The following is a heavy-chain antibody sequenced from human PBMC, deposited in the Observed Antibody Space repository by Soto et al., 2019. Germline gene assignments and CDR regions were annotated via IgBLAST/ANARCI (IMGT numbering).Heavy chain of an antibody. CDR1: GFTFSTYA. V-gene: IGHV3-23*01. CDR3: ARRGSGSYYDY. CDR2: ISGRGDST. Sequence: EVQLLESGGGLVQPGGSLRLSCAASGFTFSTYAMRWVRQAPGKGLEWVSAISGRGDSTYYADSVKGRFTISRDNSKDTLYLQMNSLRAEDTAVYYCARRGSGSYYDYWGQGTLVTVSS. J-gene: IGHJ4*02. D-gene: IGHD1-26*01.